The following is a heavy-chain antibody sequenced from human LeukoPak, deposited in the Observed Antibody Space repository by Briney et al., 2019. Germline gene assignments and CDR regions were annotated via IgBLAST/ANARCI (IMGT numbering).Heavy chain of an antibody. V-gene: IGHV4-59*01. CDR3: ARDKRLVTMVRGVMDYHYYGMDV. CDR2: IYYSGST. CDR1: GGSISSYY. J-gene: IGHJ6*02. Sequence: SETLSLTCTVSGGSISSYYWSWIRQPPGKGLEWIGYIYYSGSTNYNPSLKGRVTISVDTSKNQFSLKLSSVTAADTAVYYCARDKRLVTMVRGVMDYHYYGMDVWGQGTTVTVSS. D-gene: IGHD3-10*01.